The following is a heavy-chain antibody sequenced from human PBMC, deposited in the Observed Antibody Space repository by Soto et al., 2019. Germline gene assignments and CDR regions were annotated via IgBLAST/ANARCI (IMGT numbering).Heavy chain of an antibody. CDR2: ITSGNTI. CDR1: GFTFSSYS. V-gene: IGHV3-48*02. CDR3: AGGYDHGDY. Sequence: EVQLMESGGGLVQPGGSLRLSCAASGFTFSSYSMNWVRQAPGKGLEWVSCITSGNTIYYADSVKGRFTISRDNAKNSLFLQMNSLRDEDTGVYYWAGGYDHGDYWGQGTLVTVGS. J-gene: IGHJ4*02. D-gene: IGHD2-15*01.